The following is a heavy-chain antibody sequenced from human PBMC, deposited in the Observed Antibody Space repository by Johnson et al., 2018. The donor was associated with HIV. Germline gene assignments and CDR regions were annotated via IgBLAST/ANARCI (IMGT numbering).Heavy chain of an antibody. CDR1: GFTVSSNE. CDR2: ISYDGSNK. V-gene: IGHV3-30*03. D-gene: IGHD1-26*01. CDR3: ARGRRPWELHGFNAFDT. Sequence: QVQLVESRGVLVQPGGSLRLSCAASGFTVSSNEMSWVRQAPGKGLEWVAVISYDGSNKYYADSVKGRFTISRDNSKNTLYLQMNSLRAEDTAVYYCARGRRPWELHGFNAFDTWGQGTMVTVSP. J-gene: IGHJ3*02.